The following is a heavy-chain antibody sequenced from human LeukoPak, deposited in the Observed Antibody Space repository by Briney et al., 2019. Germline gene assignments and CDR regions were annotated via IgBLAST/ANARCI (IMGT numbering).Heavy chain of an antibody. CDR2: ISYDGSNK. V-gene: IGHV3-30*18. CDR3: AKDVSWNWFDP. Sequence: GGSLRLSCAASGFTFSTYAMHWVRQAPGKGLEWVAVISYDGSNKYYADSVKGRFTISRDNSKNTLYLQMNTLRAEDTAVYYCAKDVSWNWFDPWGQGALVTVSS. CDR1: GFTFSTYA. J-gene: IGHJ5*02.